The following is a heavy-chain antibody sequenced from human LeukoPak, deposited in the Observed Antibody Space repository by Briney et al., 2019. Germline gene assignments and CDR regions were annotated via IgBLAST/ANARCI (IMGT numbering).Heavy chain of an antibody. CDR2: FDPEDGET. D-gene: IGHD6-19*01. J-gene: IGHJ5*02. CDR1: GYTHTELS. CDR3: ATGLGWAGQGNWFDP. V-gene: IGHV1-24*01. Sequence: GASVKVSCKVSGYTHTELSMHWVRQAPGHGREWVGGFDPEDGETICAQKFQGRVTMTEDTSTDTAYMELSSLGSEDTAVYYCATGLGWAGQGNWFDPWRQGTLVGVSS.